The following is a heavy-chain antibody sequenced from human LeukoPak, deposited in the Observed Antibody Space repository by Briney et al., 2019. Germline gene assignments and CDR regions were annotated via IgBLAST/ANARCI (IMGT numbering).Heavy chain of an antibody. V-gene: IGHV3-64*01. J-gene: IGHJ4*02. CDR3: AREGFGAPYGY. CDR1: GFTFSSYP. D-gene: IGHD3-10*01. Sequence: GGSLRLSCAASGFTFSSYPMHWVRQAPGKGLEYVSAISSNGGRTYYANSVKGRFTISRDNSKNTLYLQMGSLRAEDMAVHYCAREGFGAPYGYRGQGTLVTVSS. CDR2: ISSNGGRT.